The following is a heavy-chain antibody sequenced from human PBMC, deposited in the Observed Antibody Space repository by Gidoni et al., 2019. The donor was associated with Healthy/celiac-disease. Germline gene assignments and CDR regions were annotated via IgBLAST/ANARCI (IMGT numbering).Heavy chain of an antibody. CDR2: IKSKTDGGTT. CDR3: TTDSIAAAGPDAFDI. CDR1: GFTFSTAW. D-gene: IGHD6-13*01. V-gene: IGHV3-15*01. J-gene: IGHJ3*02. Sequence: EVQLVESGGGLVKPGGSLRLSCAASGFTFSTAWMSWVRQAPGKGLEWVGRIKSKTDGGTTDYAAPVKGRFTISRDDSKNTLYLQMNSLKTEDTAVYYCTTDSIAAAGPDAFDIWGQGTMVTVSS.